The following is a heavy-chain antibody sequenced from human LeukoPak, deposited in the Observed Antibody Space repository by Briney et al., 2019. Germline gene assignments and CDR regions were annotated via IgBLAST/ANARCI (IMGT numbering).Heavy chain of an antibody. CDR2: IYYSGST. V-gene: IGHV4-59*01. J-gene: IGHJ2*01. CDR3: ARDRGSARGYFDL. Sequence: SETLSLTCAVYGGSFSGYYWSWIRQPPGKGLEWIGYIYYSGSTNYNPSLKSRVTISVDTSKNQFSLKLSSVTAADTAVYYCARDRGSARGYFDLWGRGTLVTVSS. CDR1: GGSFSGYY. D-gene: IGHD2-15*01.